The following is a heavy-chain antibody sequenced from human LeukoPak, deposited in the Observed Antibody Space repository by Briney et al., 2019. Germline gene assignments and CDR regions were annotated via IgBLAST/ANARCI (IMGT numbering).Heavy chain of an antibody. Sequence: SETLSLTCAVYAGSFSGYYWSWIRQPPGKGLEWIGEINHSGSTNYNPSLKSRVTISVDTSKNQFSLKLSSVTAADTAVYYCARGYYGMGVWGQGTTVTVSS. CDR2: INHSGST. J-gene: IGHJ6*02. CDR1: AGSFSGYY. V-gene: IGHV4-34*01. CDR3: ARGYYGMGV.